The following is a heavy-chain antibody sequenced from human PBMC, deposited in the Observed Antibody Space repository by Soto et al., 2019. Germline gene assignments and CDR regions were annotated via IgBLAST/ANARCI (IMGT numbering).Heavy chain of an antibody. CDR2: TSHTGTT. CDR1: GVSISSDY. CDR3: ARGPPWMAAFDI. D-gene: IGHD5-12*01. V-gene: IGHV4-59*01. J-gene: IGHJ3*02. Sequence: QVQLQESGPGLVKPSETLSLTCTVSGVSISSDYWTWIRQSPGKGLEWIAYTSHTGTTDYNPSLKRRVNISLHTSKNQSSLKLCSVTAADTAVYYCARGPPWMAAFDIWGQGTKVTVSP.